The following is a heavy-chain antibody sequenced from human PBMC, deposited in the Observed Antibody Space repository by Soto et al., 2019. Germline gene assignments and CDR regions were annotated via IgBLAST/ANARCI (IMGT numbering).Heavy chain of an antibody. J-gene: IGHJ4*02. Sequence: GGSLRLSCAASGFTFSSYWMSWVRQAPGKGLEWVANIKQDGSEKYYVDSVKGRFTISRDNAKNSLYLQMNSLRAEDTAVYYCARDLAVAGSEYYFDYWGQGTLVTVSS. V-gene: IGHV3-7*01. CDR2: IKQDGSEK. D-gene: IGHD6-19*01. CDR1: GFTFSSYW. CDR3: ARDLAVAGSEYYFDY.